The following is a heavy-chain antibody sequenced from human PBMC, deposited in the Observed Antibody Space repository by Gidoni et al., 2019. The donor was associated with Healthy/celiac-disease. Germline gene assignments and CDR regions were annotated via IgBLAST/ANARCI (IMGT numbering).Heavy chain of an antibody. CDR1: GFTFSSYS. CDR3: ARGRIAAAGAPCVDY. CDR2: ISSSSSYI. D-gene: IGHD6-13*01. Sequence: EVQLVESGGSMVKPGGSLRLSCAASGFTFSSYSMKWVSSISSSSSYIYYADSVKGRFTISRDNAKNALYLQMNSLRAEDTAVYYCARGRIAAAGAPCVDYWGQGTLVTVSS. V-gene: IGHV3-21*01. J-gene: IGHJ4*02.